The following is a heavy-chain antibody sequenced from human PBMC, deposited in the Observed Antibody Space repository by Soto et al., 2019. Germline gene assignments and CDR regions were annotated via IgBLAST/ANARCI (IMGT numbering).Heavy chain of an antibody. Sequence: GGSLRLSCAASGFTFSSYAMHWVRQAPGKGLEYVSAISSNGGSTYYANSVKGRFTISRDNSKNTLYLQMGSLRAEDMAVYYCARVVFGNPFLADYWGQRTLVTAPQ. CDR1: GFTFSSYA. V-gene: IGHV3-64*01. CDR2: ISSNGGST. D-gene: IGHD3-10*01. CDR3: ARVVFGNPFLADY. J-gene: IGHJ4*02.